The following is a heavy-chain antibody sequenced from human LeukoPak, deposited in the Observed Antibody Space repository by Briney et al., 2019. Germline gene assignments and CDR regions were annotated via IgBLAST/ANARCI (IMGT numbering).Heavy chain of an antibody. CDR1: GFTFSSYA. V-gene: IGHV3-30-3*01. Sequence: GGSLRLSCAASGFTFSSYAMHWVRQAPGKGLEWVAVISYDGSNKYYADSVKGRFTISRDNSKNTLYLQMNSLRAEDTAVYYCARSIAAAGTMGYWGQGTPVTVSS. CDR2: ISYDGSNK. D-gene: IGHD6-13*01. J-gene: IGHJ4*02. CDR3: ARSIAAAGTMGY.